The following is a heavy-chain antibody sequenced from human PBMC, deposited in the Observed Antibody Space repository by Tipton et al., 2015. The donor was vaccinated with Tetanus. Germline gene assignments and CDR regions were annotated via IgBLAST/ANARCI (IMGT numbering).Heavy chain of an antibody. D-gene: IGHD3-22*01. CDR3: ARNSAQYSYDHSLPY. CDR1: GGSISTYY. V-gene: IGHV4-59*01. J-gene: IGHJ4*02. Sequence: QLVQSGPEVKPSETLSLTCTLSGGSISTYYWNWIRQSPGKGLEWIGYISYSGSAKYNPSLKSRVTISVDTSKNQFSLKMTSVTAGDTAVYYCARNSAQYSYDHSLPYWGQGTLVTVSS. CDR2: ISYSGSA.